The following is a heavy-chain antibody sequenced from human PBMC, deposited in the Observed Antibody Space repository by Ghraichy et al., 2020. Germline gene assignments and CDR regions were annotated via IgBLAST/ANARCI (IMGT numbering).Heavy chain of an antibody. Sequence: SETLSLTCAVYGGSFSGYYWSWIRQPLGKGLEWIGEINHSGSNNYNPSLKSRVTISVDTSKNQFSLKLSSVTAADTAVYYCARDMRAVAGTKDYWGQGTLVTVSS. CDR2: INHSGSN. CDR1: GGSFSGYY. J-gene: IGHJ4*02. D-gene: IGHD6-19*01. V-gene: IGHV4-34*01. CDR3: ARDMRAVAGTKDY.